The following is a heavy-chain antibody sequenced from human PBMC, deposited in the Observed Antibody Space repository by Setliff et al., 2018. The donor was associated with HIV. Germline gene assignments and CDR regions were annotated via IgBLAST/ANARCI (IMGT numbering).Heavy chain of an antibody. CDR2: INHSGST. Sequence: SETLSLTCAVYGGSFSGYYCSWIRQPPGKGLEWIGEINHSGSTNYNPSLKSRVTISVDTSKNQFSLKLSSETAADTAMYYCARGGSWYGKYFQRWGQGTLVTSPQ. CDR1: GGSFSGYY. V-gene: IGHV4-34*01. CDR3: ARGGSWYGKYFQR. D-gene: IGHD6-13*01. J-gene: IGHJ1*01.